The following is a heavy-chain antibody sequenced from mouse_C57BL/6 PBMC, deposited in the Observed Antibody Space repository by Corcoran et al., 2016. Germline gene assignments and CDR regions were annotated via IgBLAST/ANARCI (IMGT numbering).Heavy chain of an antibody. D-gene: IGHD2-12*01. CDR3: ARHDAFAY. J-gene: IGHJ3*01. CDR2: INPYNGGT. CDR1: GFNIKNTY. V-gene: IGHV1-19*01. Sequence: EVQLQQSVAELVRPGASVKLSCTASGFNIKNTYMNWVKQSHGKSLEWIGVINPYNGGTSYNQKFKGKATLTVDKSSSTAYMELNSLTSEDSAVYYCARHDAFAYWGQGTLVTVSA.